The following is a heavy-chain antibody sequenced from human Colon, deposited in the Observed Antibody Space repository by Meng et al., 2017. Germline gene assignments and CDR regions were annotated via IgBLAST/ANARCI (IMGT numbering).Heavy chain of an antibody. CDR1: GFNFRELG. Sequence: VTLVQSGGGVVQPGTSLRLSCSASGFNFRELGLHWVRQAPGKGLEWVAAVTYDGKKQYYADSVKGRFIISRDNSDNTLYLQMGSLKPEDTAIYYCAKEWSSSYAYYDAWGQETLVTVSS. V-gene: IGHV3-30*04. CDR3: AKEWSSSYAYYDA. J-gene: IGHJ5*01. CDR2: VTYDGKKQ. D-gene: IGHD3-16*01.